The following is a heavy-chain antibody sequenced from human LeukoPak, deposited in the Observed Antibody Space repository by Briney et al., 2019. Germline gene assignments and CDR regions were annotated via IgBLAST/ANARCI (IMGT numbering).Heavy chain of an antibody. D-gene: IGHD1-1*01. Sequence: GASVKVSCKASGGTFSSYAISWVRQAPGQGLEWMGRIIPILGIANYAQKFQGRVTINADKSTSTAYMELSSLRSEDTAVCYCAKINEAINWGQGTLVTVSS. CDR1: GGTFSSYA. CDR3: AKINEAIN. J-gene: IGHJ4*02. CDR2: IIPILGIA. V-gene: IGHV1-69*04.